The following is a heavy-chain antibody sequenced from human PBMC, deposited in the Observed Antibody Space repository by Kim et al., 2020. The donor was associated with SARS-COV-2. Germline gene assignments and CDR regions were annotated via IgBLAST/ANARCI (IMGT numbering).Heavy chain of an antibody. D-gene: IGHD6-19*01. CDR3: ARDGGIAVASYYYGMDV. J-gene: IGHJ6*02. Sequence: VKGRFTISRDNSKNTLYLQMNSLRAEDTAVYYCARDGGIAVASYYYGMDVWGQGTTVTVSS. V-gene: IGHV3-30*01.